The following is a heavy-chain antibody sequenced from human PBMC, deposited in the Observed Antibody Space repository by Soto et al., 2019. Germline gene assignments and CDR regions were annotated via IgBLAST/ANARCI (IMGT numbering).Heavy chain of an antibody. CDR2: INHSGST. Sequence: QVQLQQWGAGLLKPSETLSLTCAVYGGSFSGYYWSWIRQPPGKGLECIGEINHSGSTNYNPSLKSRVTISVDTSKNQFSLKLSSVTAADTAVYYCATAYCSGGSCYSGAFDIWGQGTMVTVSS. CDR1: GGSFSGYY. D-gene: IGHD2-15*01. V-gene: IGHV4-34*01. J-gene: IGHJ3*02. CDR3: ATAYCSGGSCYSGAFDI.